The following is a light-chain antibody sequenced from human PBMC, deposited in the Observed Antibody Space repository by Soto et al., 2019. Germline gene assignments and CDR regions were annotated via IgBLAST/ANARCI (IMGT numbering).Light chain of an antibody. CDR2: DVS. V-gene: IGLV2-8*01. CDR3: SSYSGSSESGV. J-gene: IGLJ1*01. Sequence: QSVLTQPSSASGSPGQSVTISCTGTSSDVGDYNYVSWYQQHPGKAPKLLIYDVSKRPSGVPDRFSGSKSDNTASLTVSGLQPEDEADYYCSSYSGSSESGVFGTGTKLTVL. CDR1: SSDVGDYNY.